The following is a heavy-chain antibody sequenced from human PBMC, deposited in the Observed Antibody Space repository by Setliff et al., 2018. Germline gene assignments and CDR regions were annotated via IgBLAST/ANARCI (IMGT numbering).Heavy chain of an antibody. CDR3: VREGVDSRSSTDYRYYMDV. V-gene: IGHV1-69*05. CDR1: GATFSSHG. CDR2: TSPMFGTT. J-gene: IGHJ6*03. Sequence: GASVKVSCKASGATFSSHGISWVRQAPGQGLEWMGGTSPMFGTTEYAQKFQGRLTIITDESTNTAFMQLSSLRSDDTAVYYCVREGVDSRSSTDYRYYMDVWGKGTTVTVSS. D-gene: IGHD3-22*01.